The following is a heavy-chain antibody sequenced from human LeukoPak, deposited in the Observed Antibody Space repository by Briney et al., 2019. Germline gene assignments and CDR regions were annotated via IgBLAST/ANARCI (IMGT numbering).Heavy chain of an antibody. Sequence: SQTLSLTCTVSGASIRSGGHYWSWIRQPPGKGLEWIGYIYHTGSTYYNPSLKSRVTISVDGSKNQFSLKLSSVTAADTAVYYCASGYYDFWSGPQPHYFDYWGQGTLVTVSS. CDR1: GASIRSGGHY. D-gene: IGHD3-3*01. CDR2: IYHTGST. J-gene: IGHJ4*02. V-gene: IGHV4-30-2*02. CDR3: ASGYYDFWSGPQPHYFDY.